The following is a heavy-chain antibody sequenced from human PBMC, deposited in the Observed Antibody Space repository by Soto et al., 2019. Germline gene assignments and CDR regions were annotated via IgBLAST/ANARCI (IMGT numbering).Heavy chain of an antibody. J-gene: IGHJ5*02. Sequence: KPSETLSLTCAVSGGPITSGGYSWSWIRQPPGKGLEWIGYIYHSGGTYYNPSLRSRVTISVDRSRTQFSLKMSSVTAADTAVYYCARGRVVVPAAVMFNCLDPWGQGALVTVSS. CDR1: GGPITSGGYS. CDR2: IYHSGGT. V-gene: IGHV4-30-2*01. CDR3: ARGRVVVPAAVMFNCLDP. D-gene: IGHD2-2*01.